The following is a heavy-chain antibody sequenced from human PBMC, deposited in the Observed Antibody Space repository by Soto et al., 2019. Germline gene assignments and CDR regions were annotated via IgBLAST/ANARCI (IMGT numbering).Heavy chain of an antibody. CDR1: GGSFSGYY. CDR3: ARGKRYYYGSGSPSYFDY. CDR2: INHSGST. J-gene: IGHJ4*02. V-gene: IGHV4-34*01. Sequence: QVQLQQWGAGLLKPSETLSLTCAVYGGSFSGYYWSWIRQPPGKGLEWIGEINHSGSTNYNPSLKRRVTISVDTSKNQFSLKLSSVTAADTAVYYCARGKRYYYGSGSPSYFDYWGQGTLVTVSS. D-gene: IGHD3-10*01.